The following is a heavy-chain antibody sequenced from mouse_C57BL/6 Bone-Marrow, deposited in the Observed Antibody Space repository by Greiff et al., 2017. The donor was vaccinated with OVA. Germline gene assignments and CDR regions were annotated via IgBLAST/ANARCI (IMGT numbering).Heavy chain of an antibody. J-gene: IGHJ4*01. CDR3: ARLGYYYGRGYAMDY. CDR1: GYTFTDYY. D-gene: IGHD1-1*01. Sequence: VQLQQSGPELVKPGASVKISCKASGYTFTDYYMNWVKQSHGKSLEWIGDINPNNGGTSYNQKFKGKATLTVDKSSSTAYMELRSLTSEDSAVYYCARLGYYYGRGYAMDYWGQGTSVTVSS. CDR2: INPNNGGT. V-gene: IGHV1-26*01.